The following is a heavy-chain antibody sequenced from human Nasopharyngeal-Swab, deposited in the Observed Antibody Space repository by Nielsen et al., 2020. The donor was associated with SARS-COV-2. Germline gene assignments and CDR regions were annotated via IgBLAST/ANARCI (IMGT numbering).Heavy chain of an antibody. V-gene: IGHV4-61*02. Sequence: SETLSLTCTVSGGSISSGSYYWSWIRQPAGKGLEWIGRIYTSGSTNYNPSLQSRVTISVDTSKNQFSLKLSSVTAADTAVYYCARVTGYSSGWRGFDYWGQGTLVTVSS. J-gene: IGHJ4*02. CDR1: GGSISSGSYY. CDR2: IYTSGST. CDR3: ARVTGYSSGWRGFDY. D-gene: IGHD6-19*01.